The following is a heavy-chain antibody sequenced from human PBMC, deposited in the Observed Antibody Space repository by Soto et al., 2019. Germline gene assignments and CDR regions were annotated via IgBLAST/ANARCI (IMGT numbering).Heavy chain of an antibody. V-gene: IGHV4-38-2*01. CDR3: AKTYSSSPRISGFDP. D-gene: IGHD6-6*01. J-gene: IGHJ5*02. CDR2: IYHSGTT. CDR1: GDSISSGYH. Sequence: PSETLSLTCAVSGDSISSGYHWAWIRRPPGKGLEWIGSIYHSGTTYYNPSLKSRVTISVDTSRNQFSLKLSSVTAADSAVYYCAKTYSSSPRISGFDPWGQGTLVTVSS.